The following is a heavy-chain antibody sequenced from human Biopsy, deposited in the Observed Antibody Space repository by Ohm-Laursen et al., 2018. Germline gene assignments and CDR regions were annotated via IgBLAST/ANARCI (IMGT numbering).Heavy chain of an antibody. V-gene: IGHV4-34*01. D-gene: IGHD6-19*01. Sequence: SETLSLTCAVYGESFNGYYWSWIRQTPGKGLEWIGEINHRGYTDYNASLKGRVSISVDTSKNQLSLNLTSVTAADTAVFYCARSGQWARYYFDYWGHGTLVTVSP. J-gene: IGHJ4*01. CDR2: INHRGYT. CDR3: ARSGQWARYYFDY. CDR1: GESFNGYY.